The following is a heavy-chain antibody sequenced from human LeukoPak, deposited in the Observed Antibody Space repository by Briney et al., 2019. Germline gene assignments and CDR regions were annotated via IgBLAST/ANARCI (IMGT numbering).Heavy chain of an antibody. D-gene: IGHD3-10*01. CDR1: GYTFTDYY. V-gene: IGHV1-69-2*01. J-gene: IGHJ5*02. Sequence: ASVKISCKVSGYTFTDYYMHWVQQAPGKGLEWMGLVDPEDGETIYAEKFQGRVTKTADTSTDTAYMELSSLRSEDTAVYYCGTIGGGSGSLPQNWFDPWGQGTLVTVSS. CDR2: VDPEDGET. CDR3: GTIGGGSGSLPQNWFDP.